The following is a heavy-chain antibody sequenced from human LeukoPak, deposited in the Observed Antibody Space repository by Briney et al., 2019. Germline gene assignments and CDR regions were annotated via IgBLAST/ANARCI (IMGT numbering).Heavy chain of an antibody. V-gene: IGHV3-9*01. CDR1: GFTFDDYA. J-gene: IGHJ4*02. D-gene: IGHD2-15*01. CDR2: ISWNSGSI. CDR3: VRVVVVVPGAFDYCDY. Sequence: GGSLRLSCAASGFTFDDYAMHWVRQAPGKGLEWVSGISWNSGSIGYANSVKGRLTISRDNAKNSLYLQMNSLRAEDTALYYCVRVVVVVPGAFDYCDYWGQGTLVTVSS.